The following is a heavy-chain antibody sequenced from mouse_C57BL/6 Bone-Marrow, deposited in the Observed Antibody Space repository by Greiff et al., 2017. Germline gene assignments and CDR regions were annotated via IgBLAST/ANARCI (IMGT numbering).Heavy chain of an antibody. D-gene: IGHD2-3*01. CDR1: GYTFTSYW. CDR2: IHPNSGST. Sequence: VQLQQPGAELVKPGASVKLSCKASGYTFTSYWMHWVQQRPGQGLEWIGMIHPNSGSTNYNEKFKGKATLTVDKSSSTAYMQLSSLTSEDSAVYYCARGGAVYDGYHGGYWGQGTTLTVSS. V-gene: IGHV1-64*01. J-gene: IGHJ2*01. CDR3: ARGGAVYDGYHGGY.